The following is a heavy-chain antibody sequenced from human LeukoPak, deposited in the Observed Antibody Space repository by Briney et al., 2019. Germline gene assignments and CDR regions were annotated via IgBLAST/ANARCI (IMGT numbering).Heavy chain of an antibody. V-gene: IGHV5-51*01. CDR2: IFPADSDT. D-gene: IGHD3-10*01. CDR1: AYNFTRHW. Sequence: GESLKISCKGSAYNFTRHWIGWVRQMPGKGLEWMGNIFPADSDTRYSPSFQGQVTISVDKSISTAYLQWSSLQASDTAMYYCAKQSYGDWDFDLWGRGTLVTVS. J-gene: IGHJ2*01. CDR3: AKQSYGDWDFDL.